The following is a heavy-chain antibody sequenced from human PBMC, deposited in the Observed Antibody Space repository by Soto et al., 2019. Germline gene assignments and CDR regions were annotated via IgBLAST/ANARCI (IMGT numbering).Heavy chain of an antibody. D-gene: IGHD3-10*01. Sequence: QLQLQESGPGLVKPSETLSLTCTVSGGSISSSSYYWGWIRQPPGKGLEWIGSLYYSGSTYYNPSLKSRVTISVDTSKNQFSLKLSSVTAADTAVYYCARHPRITMVRGVITFFDYWGQGTLVTVSS. J-gene: IGHJ4*02. V-gene: IGHV4-39*01. CDR3: ARHPRITMVRGVITFFDY. CDR2: LYYSGST. CDR1: GGSISSSSYY.